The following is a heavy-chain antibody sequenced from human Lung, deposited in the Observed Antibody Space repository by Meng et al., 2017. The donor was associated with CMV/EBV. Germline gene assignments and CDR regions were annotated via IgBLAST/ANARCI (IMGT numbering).Heavy chain of an antibody. V-gene: IGHV3-23*01. Sequence: LSCAASGFTFNNYAMGWVRQAPGKGLEWVSFITGTGDTTYYADSVKGRFTISRDNSRNTLYLQMNSLRADDTAVYYCAKSEYEYFDYWGQGTLVTVSS. D-gene: IGHD2/OR15-2a*01. CDR1: GFTFNNYA. CDR2: ITGTGDTT. J-gene: IGHJ4*02. CDR3: AKSEYEYFDY.